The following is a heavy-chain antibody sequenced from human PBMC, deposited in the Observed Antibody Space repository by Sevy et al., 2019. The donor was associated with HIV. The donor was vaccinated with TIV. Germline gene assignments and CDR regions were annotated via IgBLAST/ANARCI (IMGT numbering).Heavy chain of an antibody. D-gene: IGHD2-8*01. Sequence: GGSLRLSCAASGFTFSSYAMHWVRQAPGKGLEWVAVISYDESNKYYADSVKGRFTISRDNSKNTLDLQMNSLRAEDTAVYYCARTRRANIVLMVYATDYWGQGTLVTVSS. CDR3: ARTRRANIVLMVYATDY. CDR2: ISYDESNK. V-gene: IGHV3-30*04. J-gene: IGHJ4*02. CDR1: GFTFSSYA.